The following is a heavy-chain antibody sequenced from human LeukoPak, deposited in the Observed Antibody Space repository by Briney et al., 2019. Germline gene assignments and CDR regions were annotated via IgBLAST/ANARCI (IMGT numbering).Heavy chain of an antibody. CDR3: ARGITMIVVFDY. J-gene: IGHJ4*02. CDR2: FYHGGST. V-gene: IGHV4-38-2*02. CDR1: GYSISTGYY. D-gene: IGHD3-22*01. Sequence: SETLSLTCTVSGYSISTGYYWDWIRQPPGKGLEWIGTFYHGGSTYYNPSLKSRVTISVDTSKNQFSLKLSSVTAADTAVYYCARGITMIVVFDYWGQGTLVTVSS.